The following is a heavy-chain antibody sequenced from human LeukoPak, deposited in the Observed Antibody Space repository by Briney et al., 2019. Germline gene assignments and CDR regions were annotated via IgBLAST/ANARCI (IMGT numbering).Heavy chain of an antibody. CDR3: AKHDTLFGAAHYYMDV. J-gene: IGHJ6*03. D-gene: IGHD3-3*01. CDR2: IYIRGTT. Sequence: SETLSLTCTVAAGSISTYYWSCIRQPPGERLDWIGYIYIRGTTNYNPSLKSRVPISLDTSQNHFSLNLTSVTAADTAVYYCAKHDTLFGAAHYYMDVWGKGTTVTVSS. V-gene: IGHV4-4*09. CDR1: AGSISTYY.